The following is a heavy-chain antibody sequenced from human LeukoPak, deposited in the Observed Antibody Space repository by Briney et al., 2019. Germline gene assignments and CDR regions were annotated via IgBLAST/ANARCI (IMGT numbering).Heavy chain of an antibody. D-gene: IGHD3-22*01. V-gene: IGHV4-39*07. J-gene: IGHJ4*02. Sequence: SETLSLTCSVSTGSVNSGVCYWGWVRQPPGKGLEWIGSIHSSGNSYCNPSLKSRVTLSVDTSKNQFSLKLSSVTAADTAVYYCAREPYYYDSSGYSNWGQGTLVTVSS. CDR3: AREPYYYDSSGYSN. CDR1: TGSVNSGVCY. CDR2: IHSSGNS.